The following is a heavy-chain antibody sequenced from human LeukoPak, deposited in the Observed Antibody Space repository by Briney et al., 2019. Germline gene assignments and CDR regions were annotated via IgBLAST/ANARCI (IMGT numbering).Heavy chain of an antibody. CDR2: INPNSGDT. J-gene: IGHJ6*03. V-gene: IGHV1-2*02. Sequence: ASVKVSCKSSGYTYTGYYMHWVRQPPAQGLEWMGWINPNSGDTNYAQKFQGRLTMTRDTSISIAYMEVSRLRSDDTAVYYCARDLGSPHGKYQLLIYYYYYYMDVWGKGTTVTVSS. CDR3: ARDLGSPHGKYQLLIYYYYYYMDV. CDR1: GYTYTGYY. D-gene: IGHD2-2*01.